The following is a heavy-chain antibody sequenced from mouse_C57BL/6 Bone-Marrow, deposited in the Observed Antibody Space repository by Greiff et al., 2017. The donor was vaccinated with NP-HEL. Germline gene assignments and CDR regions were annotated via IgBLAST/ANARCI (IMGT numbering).Heavy chain of an antibody. CDR3: TTEEDDYDGFFAY. CDR1: GFTFKDDY. J-gene: IGHJ3*01. Sequence: VQLQQSGAELVRPGASVKLSCTASGFTFKDDYMHWVKQRPEQGLEWIGLIDPENGDTEYASKFQSKATITADTSSNTAYLQLSSLTAEYTAVFYCTTEEDDYDGFFAYWGKGTLVTVSA. D-gene: IGHD2-4*01. CDR2: IDPENGDT. V-gene: IGHV14-4*01.